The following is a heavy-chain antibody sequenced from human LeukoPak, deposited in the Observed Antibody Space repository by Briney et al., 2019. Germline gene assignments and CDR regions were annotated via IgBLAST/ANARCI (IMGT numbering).Heavy chain of an antibody. Sequence: GGSLRLSCAASGFTVSSNYMSWVRQAPGKGLEWVPVIYGGGSTYYTDSVKGRFTISRDNSKNTLYFQLNSLRAEDTAVYYCARPGYSYGYAFDYWGQGTLVTVSS. V-gene: IGHV3-66*04. CDR3: ARPGYSYGYAFDY. J-gene: IGHJ4*02. CDR1: GFTVSSNY. CDR2: IYGGGST. D-gene: IGHD5-18*01.